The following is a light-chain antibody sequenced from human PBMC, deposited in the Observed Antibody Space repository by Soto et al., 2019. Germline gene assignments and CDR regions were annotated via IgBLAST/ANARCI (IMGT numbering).Light chain of an antibody. CDR3: SSYTSSTTVI. CDR2: EVS. Sequence: QSVLTQPASVSGSPGQSITISCTGTGSDVGGYNYVSWHQQHPGKAPKLMIYEVSNRPSGVSNRFSGSKSGNTASLTISGIQAEDEADYYCSSYTSSTTVIFGGETKLTVL. V-gene: IGLV2-14*01. J-gene: IGLJ2*01. CDR1: GSDVGGYNY.